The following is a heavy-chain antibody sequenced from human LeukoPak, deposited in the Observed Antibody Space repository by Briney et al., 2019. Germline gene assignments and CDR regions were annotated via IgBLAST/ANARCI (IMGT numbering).Heavy chain of an antibody. Sequence: GGSLRLSCAASGFTFSSYSMNWVRQAPGKGLEWVSSISSSSSYTYYADSVKGRFTISRDNAKNSLYLQMNSLRAEDTAVYYCVIGYSYPDAFDIWGQGTKVTVST. CDR3: VIGYSYPDAFDI. CDR2: ISSSSSYT. J-gene: IGHJ3*02. V-gene: IGHV3-21*01. D-gene: IGHD5-18*01. CDR1: GFTFSSYS.